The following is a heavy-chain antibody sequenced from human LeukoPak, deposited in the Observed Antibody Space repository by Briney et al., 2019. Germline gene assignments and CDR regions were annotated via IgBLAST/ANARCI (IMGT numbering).Heavy chain of an antibody. CDR1: GFTFSKYG. V-gene: IGHV3-74*01. J-gene: IGHJ5*02. CDR3: VRGGPSTWS. Sequence: GGSLRLSCAASGFTFSKYGMHWVRQAPGKGPVWVSRINDDGSDTTYADSVKGRFTISRDDAKNMLFLQMNSLRAEDTAVYYCVRGGPSTWSWGQGTLVTVSS. D-gene: IGHD2-15*01. CDR2: INDDGSDT.